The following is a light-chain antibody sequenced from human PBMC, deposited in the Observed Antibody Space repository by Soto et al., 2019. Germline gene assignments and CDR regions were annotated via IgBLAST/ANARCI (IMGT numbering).Light chain of an antibody. CDR1: QSISDW. J-gene: IGKJ4*01. Sequence: DIPMTQSPSTLSASVGDRVSISCRASQSISDWLAWYQQKPGKAPKLLIYRASKLDSGVPSRVSGSGSETEFALTISSLQPDDFATYYCQHYKSYPFTFGGGTKVQV. CDR2: RAS. CDR3: QHYKSYPFT. V-gene: IGKV1-5*03.